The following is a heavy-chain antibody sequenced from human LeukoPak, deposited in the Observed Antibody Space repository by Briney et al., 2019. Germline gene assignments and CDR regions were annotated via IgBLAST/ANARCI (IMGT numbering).Heavy chain of an antibody. Sequence: ASVKVSCKASGYTFSSYAISWVRQAPGQGLEWMGRIIPIFGTANYAQKFQGRVTITTDESTSTAYMELSSLRSEDTAVYYCARDRGDYVRFAFDIWGQGTMVTVSS. CDR1: GYTFSSYA. J-gene: IGHJ3*02. V-gene: IGHV1-69*05. CDR3: ARDRGDYVRFAFDI. D-gene: IGHD4-17*01. CDR2: IIPIFGTA.